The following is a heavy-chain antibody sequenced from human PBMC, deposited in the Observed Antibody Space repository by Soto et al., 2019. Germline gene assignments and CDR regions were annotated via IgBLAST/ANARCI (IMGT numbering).Heavy chain of an antibody. Sequence: QVQLVQSGAEVKKPGSSVKVSCKASGGTFSSYAISWVRQAPGQGLEWLGGIIPIFGTANYAQKFQGRVKITADESKSAAQMELSSLGSEDTSVYYCARASIAAAGTSIYYYDYGMDVWGQGTTVPVSS. D-gene: IGHD6-13*01. V-gene: IGHV1-69*01. CDR1: GGTFSSYA. J-gene: IGHJ6*02. CDR3: ARASIAAAGTSIYYYDYGMDV. CDR2: IIPIFGTA.